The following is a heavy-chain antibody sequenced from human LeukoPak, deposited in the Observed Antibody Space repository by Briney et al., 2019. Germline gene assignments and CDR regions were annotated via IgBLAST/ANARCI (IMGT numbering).Heavy chain of an antibody. D-gene: IGHD4-23*01. CDR3: ARSRQTTVVTPALN. J-gene: IGHJ4*02. Sequence: KTGGSLRLSCAASGFTFSSYSMNWVRQAPGKRLEWVSSISSSSSYIYYADSVKGRFTISRDNAKNSLYLQMNSLRAEDTAVYYCARSRQTTVVTPALNWGQGTLVTVSS. CDR1: GFTFSSYS. CDR2: ISSSSSYI. V-gene: IGHV3-21*01.